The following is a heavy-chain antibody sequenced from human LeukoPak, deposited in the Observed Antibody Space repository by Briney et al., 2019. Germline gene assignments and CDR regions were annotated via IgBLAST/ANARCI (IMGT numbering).Heavy chain of an antibody. CDR1: GVSINTYH. CDR3: ARVPWDYDSSGYYLNGFDI. D-gene: IGHD3-22*01. CDR2: MSPSERT. V-gene: IGHV4-4*07. J-gene: IGHJ3*02. Sequence: PSETLSLTCTVSGVSINTYHWSWIRQAAEKGLEWMGRMSPSERTDYNPSLKGRVTISVDTSKNQFSLKLTSVTAADTGIYYCARVPWDYDSSGYYLNGFDIWGQGTMVTVSS.